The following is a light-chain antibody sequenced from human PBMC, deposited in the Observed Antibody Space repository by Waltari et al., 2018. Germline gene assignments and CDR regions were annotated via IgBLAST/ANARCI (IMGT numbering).Light chain of an antibody. V-gene: IGKV3-20*01. Sequence: EVVLTQSPGTLSLSPGERATLSCRASQSISSKFFAWYQQKPGQPPRLLIYGASRRATGIPDRFSGSESGTDFTLTISRLEPEDFAVYYCHQYSASPRTFGQGTKVEIK. J-gene: IGKJ1*01. CDR2: GAS. CDR3: HQYSASPRT. CDR1: QSISSKF.